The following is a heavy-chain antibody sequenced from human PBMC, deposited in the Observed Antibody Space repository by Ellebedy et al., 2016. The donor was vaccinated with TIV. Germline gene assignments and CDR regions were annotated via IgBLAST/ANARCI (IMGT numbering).Heavy chain of an antibody. CDR1: GGSISSTDYF. J-gene: IGHJ5*01. CDR2: IYYSGNT. Sequence: SETLSLXXSVSGGSISSTDYFLGWIRQPPGKGLEWIGSIYYSGNTYYNASLKSRVTMSVDTSKNQFSLKLSSVTAADTAVYYCAKYAAGNYGDSWGQGTLLTVSS. CDR3: AKYAAGNYGDS. D-gene: IGHD1-7*01. V-gene: IGHV4-39*07.